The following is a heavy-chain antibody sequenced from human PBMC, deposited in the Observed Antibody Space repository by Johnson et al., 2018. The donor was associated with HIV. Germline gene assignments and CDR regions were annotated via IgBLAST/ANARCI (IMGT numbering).Heavy chain of an antibody. V-gene: IGHV3-30-3*01. Sequence: QMLLVESGGGVVQPGRSLRLSCAASGFTFSSYAMHWVRQAPGKGLEWVAVISYDGSNKYYADSVKGRFTISRDNSKNTLYLQMNSLGAEDTAVYYCARDRAVAATSGAGAFDIWGQGTMVTVSS. D-gene: IGHD2-15*01. J-gene: IGHJ3*02. CDR2: ISYDGSNK. CDR1: GFTFSSYA. CDR3: ARDRAVAATSGAGAFDI.